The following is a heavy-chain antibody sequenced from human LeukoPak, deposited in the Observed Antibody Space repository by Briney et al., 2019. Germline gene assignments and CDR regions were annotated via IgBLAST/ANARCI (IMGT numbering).Heavy chain of an antibody. CDR2: ISGDGRST. Sequence: GGSLRLSCAASGFTFSIDSMTWVRQPTGEGLEWVSSISGDGRSTHRADSVKGQFAISRDNSKNTLYLQMNSLRADDTAVYYCAKGGVPMATSLIHHWGQGTLVIVSS. J-gene: IGHJ1*01. D-gene: IGHD5-24*01. CDR3: AKGGVPMATSLIHH. CDR1: GFTFSIDS. V-gene: IGHV3-23*01.